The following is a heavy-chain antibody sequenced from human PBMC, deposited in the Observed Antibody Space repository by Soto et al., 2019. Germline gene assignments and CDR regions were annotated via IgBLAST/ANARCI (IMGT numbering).Heavy chain of an antibody. D-gene: IGHD3-10*01. CDR2: IKGDGSDK. J-gene: IGHJ6*02. Sequence: EVQLVESGGGLVQPGGSLRLSCAASGFTFSSYWMSWVRQTPGKGLEWVATIKGDGSDKYYVDSVKGRVTISRDNAMNSLYLQMNRLRVEDTAVYYCVISMVRGAIPFYHYGMDVWGQGTTVTVSS. CDR1: GFTFSSYW. CDR3: VISMVRGAIPFYHYGMDV. V-gene: IGHV3-7*02.